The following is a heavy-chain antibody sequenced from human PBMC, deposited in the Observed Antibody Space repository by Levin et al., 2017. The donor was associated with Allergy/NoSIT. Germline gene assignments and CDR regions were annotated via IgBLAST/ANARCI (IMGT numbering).Heavy chain of an antibody. CDR2: INHSGST. CDR3: ARGPGRVVGIPAAPLGAFDI. CDR1: GGSFSGYY. D-gene: IGHD2-2*01. J-gene: IGHJ3*02. Sequence: PSETLSLTCAVYGGSFSGYYWSWIRQPPGKGLEWIGEINHSGSTNYNPSLKSRVTISVDTSKNQFSLKLSSVTAADTAVYYCARGPGRVVGIPAAPLGAFDIWGQGTMVTVSS. V-gene: IGHV4-34*01.